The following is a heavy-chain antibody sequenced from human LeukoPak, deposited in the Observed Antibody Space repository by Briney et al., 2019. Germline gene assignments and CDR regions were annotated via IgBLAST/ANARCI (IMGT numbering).Heavy chain of an antibody. CDR2: ISYDGSNK. V-gene: IGHV3-30-3*01. D-gene: IGHD6-19*01. CDR1: GSTFSSYA. Sequence: GGSLRLSCAASGSTFSSYAMHWVRQAPGKGLEWVAVISYDGSNKYYADSVKGRFTISRDNSKNTLYLQMNSLRAEDTAVYYCAREKSSGWSGFDYWGQGTLVTVSS. CDR3: AREKSSGWSGFDY. J-gene: IGHJ4*02.